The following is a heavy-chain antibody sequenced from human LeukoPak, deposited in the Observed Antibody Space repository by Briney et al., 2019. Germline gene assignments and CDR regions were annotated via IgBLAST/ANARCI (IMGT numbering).Heavy chain of an antibody. D-gene: IGHD5-18*01. CDR3: AKERYSYANGDFDY. CDR2: ISGSGGRT. CDR1: GFIFSSYA. Sequence: GGSLRLSCAASGFIFSSYAMSCVRQAPGKGLEWVSAISGSGGRTYYADSLKGRFTISRDNSKNTLYLQVNSLTAEDTALYYCAKERYSYANGDFDYWGQGTLVTVSS. J-gene: IGHJ4*02. V-gene: IGHV3-23*01.